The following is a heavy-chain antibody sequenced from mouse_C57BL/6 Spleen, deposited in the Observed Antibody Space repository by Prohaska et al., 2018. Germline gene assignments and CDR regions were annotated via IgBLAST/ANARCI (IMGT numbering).Heavy chain of an antibody. Sequence: EVQLQQSGPVLVKSGASVKISCKCSGYTFNDYYMNWVKQSDGKRVAWIGDINRNNGGTSYNQKCKGKATLTVDKSSGTAYMELRSLTSEDSAVYYRARSPSSWVYYYAMDFWGKGTSVTVSS. CDR2: INRNNGGT. D-gene: IGHD1-1*01. CDR3: ARSPSSWVYYYAMDF. J-gene: IGHJ4*01. CDR1: GYTFNDYY. V-gene: IGHV1-26*01.